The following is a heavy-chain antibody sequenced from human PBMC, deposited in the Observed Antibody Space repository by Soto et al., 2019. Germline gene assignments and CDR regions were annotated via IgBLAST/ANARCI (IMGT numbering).Heavy chain of an antibody. V-gene: IGHV4-30-4*01. CDR3: ARVVVQRPFYNWFDT. J-gene: IGHJ5*02. CDR1: GGSITSGDYY. CDR2: IYYSGST. D-gene: IGHD2-15*01. Sequence: SETLSLTCTVSGGSITSGDYYWSWIRQPPGQGLEWIGHIYYSGSTYYNPSLKSRVTISVDKSKNQFSLKLNSVTAADTAVYYCARVVVQRPFYNWFDTWGQGTLDTVSS.